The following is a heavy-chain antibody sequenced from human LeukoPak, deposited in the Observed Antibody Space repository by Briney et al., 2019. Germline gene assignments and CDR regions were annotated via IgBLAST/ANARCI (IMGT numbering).Heavy chain of an antibody. CDR3: ARGTIGYSSGWYFDY. J-gene: IGHJ4*02. D-gene: IGHD6-19*01. Sequence: GESQKISCKGSGYSFTSYWIGWVRQMPGKGLEWMGIIYPGDSDTRYSPSFQGQVTISADKSISTAYLQWSSLKASDTAMYYCARGTIGYSSGWYFDYWGQGTLVTVSS. CDR1: GYSFTSYW. CDR2: IYPGDSDT. V-gene: IGHV5-51*01.